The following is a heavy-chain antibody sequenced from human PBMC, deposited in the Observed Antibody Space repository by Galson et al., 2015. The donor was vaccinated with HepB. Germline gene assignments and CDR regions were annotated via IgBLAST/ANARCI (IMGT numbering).Heavy chain of an antibody. J-gene: IGHJ4*02. V-gene: IGHV4-30-4*01. D-gene: IGHD6-13*01. Sequence: TLSLTCNVSGGSISSGDYYWSWIRQPPGKGLEWIGYIYYSGSTYYNPSLKSRVSISVDTSKNQFSLKLSSVTAADTAVYYCARRMGYSSSWGFDYWGQGTLVTVSS. CDR1: GGSISSGDYY. CDR2: IYYSGST. CDR3: ARRMGYSSSWGFDY.